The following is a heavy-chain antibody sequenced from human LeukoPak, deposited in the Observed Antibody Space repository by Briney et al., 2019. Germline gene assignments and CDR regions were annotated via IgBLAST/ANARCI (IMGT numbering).Heavy chain of an antibody. V-gene: IGHV3-7*01. Sequence: GGSLRLSCAASGFTFSSYWMSWVRQAPGKGLEWVANIKQDGSEKYYVDSLRGRFTISRDNAKNSLYLQMNSLRAEDTAVYYCANDLWFGTRRGQGTLVTVSS. D-gene: IGHD3-10*01. J-gene: IGHJ4*02. CDR3: ANDLWFGTR. CDR1: GFTFSSYW. CDR2: IKQDGSEK.